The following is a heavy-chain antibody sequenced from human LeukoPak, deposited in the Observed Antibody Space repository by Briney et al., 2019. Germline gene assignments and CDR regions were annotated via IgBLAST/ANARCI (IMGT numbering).Heavy chain of an antibody. V-gene: IGHV3-7*01. CDR1: GFTFSSYW. J-gene: IGHJ4*02. D-gene: IGHD5-12*01. Sequence: GGSLRLSCAASGFTFSSYWMSWVRQAPGKGLEWVANINQDGSEKYYVDSVKGRFTISRDNAKNSLFLQMNSLRAEDTAVYYCARDLGLATFGYWGQGTLVTVSS. CDR3: ARDLGLATFGY. CDR2: INQDGSEK.